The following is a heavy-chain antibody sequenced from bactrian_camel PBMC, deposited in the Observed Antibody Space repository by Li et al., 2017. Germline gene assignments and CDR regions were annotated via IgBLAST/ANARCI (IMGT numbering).Heavy chain of an antibody. CDR2: SIAQDGRA. Sequence: VQLVESGGGSVQAGGSLTVSCVASGATHMSSFCMAWFRQIPGNEREGVASIAQDGRATYADSLEGRFTISKDNAKNTLSLQLNSLKTEDTAMYYCAKDQGVWVGYEYNYWGQGTQVTVS. CDR3: AKDQGVWVGYEYNY. J-gene: IGHJ4*01. V-gene: IGHV3S1*01. CDR1: GATHMSSFC. D-gene: IGHD5*01.